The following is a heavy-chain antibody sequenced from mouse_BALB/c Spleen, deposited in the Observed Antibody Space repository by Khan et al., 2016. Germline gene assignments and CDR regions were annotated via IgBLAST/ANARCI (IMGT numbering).Heavy chain of an antibody. V-gene: IGHV1-54*03. J-gene: IGHJ1*01. CDR1: GYAFTNYL. CDR2: INPGSGGT. CDR3: ARGYDWYFDV. D-gene: IGHD2-14*01. Sequence: QVQLQQSGAELVRPGTSVKVSCKASGYAFTNYLIEWVKQRPGQGLEWIGVINPGSGGTNYTEKFKGKATLTADKSSSTAYMQLSSLTSDDSAVYFGARGYDWYFDVWGAGTTVTVSS.